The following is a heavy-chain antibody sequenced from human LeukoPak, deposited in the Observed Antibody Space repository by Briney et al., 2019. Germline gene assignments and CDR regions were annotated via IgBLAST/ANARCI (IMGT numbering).Heavy chain of an antibody. CDR1: GYTFTGKF. Sequence: ASVKVSCKASGYTFTGKFIHWVRQAPGQGLEWMGWIDPNSGGTDYAQKFRGRVNMTRDTSTSTAYMDLSSLISDDTAVYYCARDRGGLAYFDYWGQGTLVTVSS. J-gene: IGHJ4*02. D-gene: IGHD3-16*01. V-gene: IGHV1-2*02. CDR2: IDPNSGGT. CDR3: ARDRGGLAYFDY.